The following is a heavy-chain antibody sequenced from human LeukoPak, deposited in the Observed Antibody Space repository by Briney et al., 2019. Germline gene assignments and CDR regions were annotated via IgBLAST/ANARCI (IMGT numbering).Heavy chain of an antibody. CDR2: IYYSGST. CDR1: GGSISSYY. J-gene: IGHJ6*03. V-gene: IGHV4-59*01. Sequence: PSETLSLTCTASGGSISSYYWSWIRQPPGKGLEWIGYIYYSGSTNYNPSLKSRVTISVDTSKNQFSLKLSSVTAADTAVYYCARAAAGRYYMDVWGKGTTVTVSS. CDR3: ARAAAGRYYMDV. D-gene: IGHD6-13*01.